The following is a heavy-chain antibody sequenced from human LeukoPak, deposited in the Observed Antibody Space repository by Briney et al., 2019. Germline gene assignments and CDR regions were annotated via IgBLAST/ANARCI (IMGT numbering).Heavy chain of an antibody. D-gene: IGHD5-24*01. Sequence: PSETLSLTCAVYGGSFSGYYWSWIRQPPGKGLEWIGEINHSGSTNYNPSLKSRVTISVDTSKNQFSLKLSSVTAADTAVYYCAREMATMSYLFPIYFDYWGQGTLVTVSS. J-gene: IGHJ4*02. CDR3: AREMATMSYLFPIYFDY. CDR1: GGSFSGYY. CDR2: INHSGST. V-gene: IGHV4-34*01.